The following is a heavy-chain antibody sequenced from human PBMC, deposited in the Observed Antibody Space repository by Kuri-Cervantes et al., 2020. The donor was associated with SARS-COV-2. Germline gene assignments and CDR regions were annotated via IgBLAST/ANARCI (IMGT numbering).Heavy chain of an antibody. CDR1: GGSFSNYN. D-gene: IGHD3-22*01. CDR2: INHSGST. Sequence: SETLSLTCAVYGGSFSNYNWNWIRQSPGKGLEWIAEINHSGSTSYNPSLKSRVDISVDTSKNQFSLKLNSVTAADTAVYYCATSGYYPSDQYFQNWGQGTLVTVSS. V-gene: IGHV4-34*01. J-gene: IGHJ1*01. CDR3: ATSGYYPSDQYFQN.